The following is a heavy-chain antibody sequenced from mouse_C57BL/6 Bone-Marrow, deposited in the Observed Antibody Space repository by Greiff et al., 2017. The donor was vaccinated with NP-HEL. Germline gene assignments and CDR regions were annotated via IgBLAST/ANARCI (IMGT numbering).Heavy chain of an antibody. V-gene: IGHV2-6*01. D-gene: IGHD2-3*01. CDR3: ATHYDGYYDWFAY. J-gene: IGHJ3*01. CDR2: IWGVGST. CDR1: RFSLTSYG. Sequence: QVQLQQSGPGLVAPSQCLSITCTVSRFSLTSYGVDWVRQSPGKGLEWLGVIWGVGSTNYNSALKSRLSISKDNSKSQVFLKMNSLQTDDTAMYYCATHYDGYYDWFAYWGQGTLVTVSA.